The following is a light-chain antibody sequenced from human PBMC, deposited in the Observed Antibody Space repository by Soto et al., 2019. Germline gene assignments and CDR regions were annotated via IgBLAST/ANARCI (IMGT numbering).Light chain of an antibody. J-gene: IGKJ1*01. Sequence: EIVLTQSPATLFVSPGERATLSCRASQSVSSYLAWYQQKPGQAPRLLIHGTSSKATGIPDRFSGSGSGTDFTLTISRLEPEDFAVFYCQQYGDSRWTFGQGTKVDIK. CDR2: GTS. V-gene: IGKV3-20*01. CDR1: QSVSSY. CDR3: QQYGDSRWT.